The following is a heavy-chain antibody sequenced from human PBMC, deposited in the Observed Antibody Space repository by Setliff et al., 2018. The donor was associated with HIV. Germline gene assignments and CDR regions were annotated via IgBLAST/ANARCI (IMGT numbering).Heavy chain of an antibody. CDR3: ARGAIAAAGDFDY. CDR1: GGFISSYY. Sequence: PSETLSLTCTVSGGFISSYYWNWIRQPAGKGLEWIGRIYTSGSTNYNPSLKSRVTMPVDTSKNQFSLRLSSVTAADTAVYYCARGAIAAAGDFDYWGQGTLVTVSS. V-gene: IGHV4-4*07. CDR2: IYTSGST. D-gene: IGHD6-13*01. J-gene: IGHJ4*02.